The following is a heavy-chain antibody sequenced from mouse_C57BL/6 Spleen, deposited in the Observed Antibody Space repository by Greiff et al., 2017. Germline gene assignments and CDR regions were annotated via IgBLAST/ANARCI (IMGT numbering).Heavy chain of an antibody. D-gene: IGHD1-1*01. J-gene: IGHJ2*01. CDR2: IYPGSGST. CDR1: GYTFTSYW. Sequence: QVQLKESGAELVKPGASVKMSCKASGYTFTSYWITWVKQRPGQGLEWIGDIYPGSGSTNYNEKFKSKTTLTVDTSSSTAYMQLSRLRSEDSAVYYCAIGGTTVADYWGQGTTLTVSS. CDR3: AIGGTTVADY. V-gene: IGHV1-55*01.